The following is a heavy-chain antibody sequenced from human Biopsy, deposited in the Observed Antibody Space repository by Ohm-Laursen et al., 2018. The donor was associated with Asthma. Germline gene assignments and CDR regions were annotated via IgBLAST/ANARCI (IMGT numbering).Heavy chain of an antibody. J-gene: IGHJ4*02. D-gene: IGHD6-19*01. V-gene: IGHV3-11*01. Sequence: SLRLSCAASGFTFSNYAMSWARQAPGKGLEWISYINGKSNSIEYADSVKGRFTISRDNAKNSLYLQMNSLRAEDTAVYYCARDSYSSGLYDDFESWGQGTLVTVSS. CDR2: INGKSNSI. CDR1: GFTFSNYA. CDR3: ARDSYSSGLYDDFES.